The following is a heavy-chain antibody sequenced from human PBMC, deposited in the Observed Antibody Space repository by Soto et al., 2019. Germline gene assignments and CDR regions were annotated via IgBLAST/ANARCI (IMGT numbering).Heavy chain of an antibody. CDR2: FIPTFDIA. Sequence: QVQLVQSGAEVKRPGSSVKVSCKASGGTFSSYSFTWVRQAPGQGLEWMGRFIPTFDIANYAQKFQGRVTITADKSTSIVYMELSSLRSEDTAVYSCARAPYSSAWLDYWGQGTLLTVSS. CDR1: GGTFSSYS. V-gene: IGHV1-69*02. CDR3: ARAPYSSAWLDY. J-gene: IGHJ4*02. D-gene: IGHD6-25*01.